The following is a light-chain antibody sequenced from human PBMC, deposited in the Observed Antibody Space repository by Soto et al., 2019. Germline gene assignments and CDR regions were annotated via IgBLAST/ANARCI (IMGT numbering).Light chain of an antibody. J-gene: IGLJ2*01. CDR3: CSYAGTHTL. V-gene: IGLV2-11*01. CDR1: SSDVGGYNY. Sequence: QSALTQPRSVSGSPGQSVTISCTGTSSDVGGYNYVSWYQQHPGKAPKLMIYDVSKRPSGVPDRFSGSKSGNTASLTISGLQADDEADYYCCSYAGTHTLFGGGTKLTVL. CDR2: DVS.